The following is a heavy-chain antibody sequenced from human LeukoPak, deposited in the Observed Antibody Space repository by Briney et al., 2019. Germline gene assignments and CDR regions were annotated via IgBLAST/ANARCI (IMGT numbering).Heavy chain of an antibody. CDR1: GGSFSGYY. Sequence: SETLSLTCAVYGGSFSGYYWSWIRQPPGKGLECLGEINHSGSTNYNPSLKSRVTISENTYKNQFHLKLSSVTAADTAVYYCARGKGNSGYDSTFDYWGQGTLVTVSS. D-gene: IGHD5-12*01. CDR2: INHSGST. CDR3: ARGKGNSGYDSTFDY. J-gene: IGHJ4*02. V-gene: IGHV4-34*01.